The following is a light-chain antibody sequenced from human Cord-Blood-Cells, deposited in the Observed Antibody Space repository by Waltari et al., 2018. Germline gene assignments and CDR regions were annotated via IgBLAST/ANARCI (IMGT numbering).Light chain of an antibody. Sequence: VLTPSPDTLSLSPGAGATLACRASQSVSSYLAWYHQKPGQAPRLLIYDASNRATGIPARFSGSGSGTDFTRTISSLEPEDVAVYVCQQRSNWPPWTFGQGTKVEIK. CDR2: DAS. V-gene: IGKV3-11*01. CDR1: QSVSSY. J-gene: IGKJ1*01. CDR3: QQRSNWPPWT.